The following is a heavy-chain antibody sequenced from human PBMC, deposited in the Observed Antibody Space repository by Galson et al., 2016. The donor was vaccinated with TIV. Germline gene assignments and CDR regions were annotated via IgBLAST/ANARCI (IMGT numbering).Heavy chain of an antibody. Sequence: QGLEWMGRIIPMFGSTTYAQKFQGRLTIIADISTNTNYMELVLSSLRSDDTAVYYCAREGIGTTSYYYGLDVWGQGTAVTVSS. V-gene: IGHV1-69*06. CDR3: AREGIGTTSYYYGLDV. J-gene: IGHJ6*02. D-gene: IGHD1-14*01. CDR2: IIPMFGST.